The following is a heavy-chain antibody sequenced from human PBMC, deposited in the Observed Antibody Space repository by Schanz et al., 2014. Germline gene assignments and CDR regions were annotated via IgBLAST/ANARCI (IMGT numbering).Heavy chain of an antibody. J-gene: IGHJ6*02. CDR2: IIPIVDIT. D-gene: IGHD4-4*01. CDR1: GYMYTSHF. Sequence: QVQLVQSGAEVEKPGASVTVSCKASGYMYTSHFLHWVRQAPGQGLEWMGRIIPIVDITNYAQKFQGRVTMTTDTSTSTVYMELRSLRSDDTAVYYCASALTTWGGMDVWGQGTTVTVSS. CDR3: ASALTTWGGMDV. V-gene: IGHV1-46*01.